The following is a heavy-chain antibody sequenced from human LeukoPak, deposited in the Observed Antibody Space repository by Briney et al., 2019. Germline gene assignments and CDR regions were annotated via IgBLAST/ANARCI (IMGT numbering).Heavy chain of an antibody. V-gene: IGHV1-8*03. CDR3: ARGKDYDFWSGLQNDAFDI. D-gene: IGHD3-3*01. CDR2: MNPNSGNT. CDR1: GYTFTSYD. J-gene: IGHJ3*02. Sequence: ASVKVSCKASGYTFTSYDINWVRQATGQGLEWMGWMNPNSGNTGYAQKFQGRVTITRNTSISTAYMELSSLRSEDTAVYYCARGKDYDFWSGLQNDAFDIWGQGTMVTVSS.